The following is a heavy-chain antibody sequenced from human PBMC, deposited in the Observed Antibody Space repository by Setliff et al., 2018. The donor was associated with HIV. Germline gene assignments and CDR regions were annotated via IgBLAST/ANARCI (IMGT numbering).Heavy chain of an antibody. CDR2: INHSGST. V-gene: IGHV4-34*01. CDR1: GGSFSGYY. J-gene: IGHJ3*02. Sequence: KPSETLSLTCAVYGGSFSGYYWSWIRQPPGKGLEWIGEINHSGSTNYNPSPKSRVTISVDTSKNQFSLKLSSVTAADTAVYYCARVDGYDFWSGYYTPHAFDIWGQGTMVTVSS. CDR3: ARVDGYDFWSGYYTPHAFDI. D-gene: IGHD3-3*01.